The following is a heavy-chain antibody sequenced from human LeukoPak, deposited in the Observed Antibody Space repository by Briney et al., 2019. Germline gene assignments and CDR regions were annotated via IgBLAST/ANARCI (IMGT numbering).Heavy chain of an antibody. J-gene: IGHJ5*02. D-gene: IGHD2-2*01. CDR3: AREDRGSKQAGACDL. CDR2: ISAYNCNT. V-gene: IGHV1-18*01. Sequence: SVKVSCKASGYTFTSYGISWVRQAPGQGLEWMGWISAYNCNTNYAQKLHGRVTMTTATSTTTADVELRSLRSDDTAVYYCAREDRGSKQAGACDLGGQETLVPV. CDR1: GYTFTSYG.